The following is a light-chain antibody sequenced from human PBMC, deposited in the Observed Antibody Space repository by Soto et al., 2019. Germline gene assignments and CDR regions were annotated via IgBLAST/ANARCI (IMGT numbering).Light chain of an antibody. V-gene: IGKV1-5*03. J-gene: IGKJ4*01. CDR1: QSISSW. Sequence: DIQMTQSPSTLSASVGDRVTITCRASQSISSWLAWYQHKPGKAPKLLIYKASSLESGVPSRFSGSVSVTEFTLAISSLQADDFATYYCQQYKSYSLTFGGGTKVEIK. CDR2: KAS. CDR3: QQYKSYSLT.